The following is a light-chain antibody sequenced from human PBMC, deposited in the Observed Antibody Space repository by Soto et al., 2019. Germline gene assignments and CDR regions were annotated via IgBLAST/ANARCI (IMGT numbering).Light chain of an antibody. J-gene: IGKJ1*01. V-gene: IGKV1-5*01. CDR3: QQYNSYST. CDR2: DAS. Sequence: DIQMTQSPSTLSASVGDRVTITCRASQSISSWLAWYQQKPGKAPKLLIYDASSLESGAPSRFSGSGSGTDFTFTISSLQADDFATYYCQQYNSYSTFGRGTKVEIK. CDR1: QSISSW.